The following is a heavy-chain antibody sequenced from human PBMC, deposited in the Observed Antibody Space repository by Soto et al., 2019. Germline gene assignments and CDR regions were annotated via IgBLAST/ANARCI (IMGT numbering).Heavy chain of an antibody. V-gene: IGHV3-23*01. D-gene: IGHD6-19*01. CDR3: ATGVIGSSGWSFDS. CDR1: GFTFSNCA. J-gene: IGHJ4*02. Sequence: EMQLLESGGDLVQPGGSLSLSCVASGFTFSNCAMHWVRQAPGKGLEWVSIITPSGGTAYFADSVKGRFSISRDNSKSTLHLQMNSLSAEDTAIYYCATGVIGSSGWSFDSWGQGTLVAVSS. CDR2: ITPSGGTA.